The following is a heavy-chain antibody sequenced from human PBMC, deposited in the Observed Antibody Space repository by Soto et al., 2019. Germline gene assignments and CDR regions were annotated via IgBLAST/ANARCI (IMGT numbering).Heavy chain of an antibody. D-gene: IGHD1-1*01. CDR3: ARGRPAIATRWFDP. CDR1: GDSISSGGFY. CDR2: IYPTGST. V-gene: IGHV4-31*03. Sequence: QVHLQESGPGLVEPSQTLSLTCTVAGDSISSGGFYWSWIRQHPGKGLEWIGFIYPTGSTYYNPSLKSRVLISGDTSKNQFSLEAKSVTAADTAVYYCARGRPAIATRWFDPWGQGTLVTVSS. J-gene: IGHJ5*02.